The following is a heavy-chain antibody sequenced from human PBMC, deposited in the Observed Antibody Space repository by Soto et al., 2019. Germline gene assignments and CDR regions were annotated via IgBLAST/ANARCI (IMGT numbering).Heavy chain of an antibody. CDR3: ARVSDTFWNMDV. V-gene: IGHV3-21*01. D-gene: IGHD3-3*01. CDR2: ISSSSSYI. Sequence: GVSLRLSCSASGFTFSSYSMNWVRQAPGKGLEWVSSISSSSSYIYYADSVKGRFTISRDNAKNSLYLQMNSLRAEDTAVYYCARVSDTFWNMDVWGQGTTVTVS. CDR1: GFTFSSYS. J-gene: IGHJ6*02.